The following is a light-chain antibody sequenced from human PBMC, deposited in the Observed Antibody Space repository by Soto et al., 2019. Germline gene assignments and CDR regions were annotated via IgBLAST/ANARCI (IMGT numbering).Light chain of an antibody. V-gene: IGLV1-44*01. CDR2: NNN. J-gene: IGLJ1*01. CDR3: AAWDDGLNGSV. Sequence: VLTQPPSASGTPGQRVTISCSGSSSNIGRNTVNWYQQVPGTAPKLLIYNNNQRPSGVPDRFSGSKSGTSASLAIIGLQSEDEADYYCAAWDDGLNGSVFGAGTKVTVL. CDR1: SSNIGRNT.